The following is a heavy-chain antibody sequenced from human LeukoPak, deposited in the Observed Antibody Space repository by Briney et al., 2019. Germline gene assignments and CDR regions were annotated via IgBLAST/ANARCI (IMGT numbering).Heavy chain of an antibody. CDR2: VSGSGGST. Sequence: GGSLRLSCAASGFTFSSYAMSWVRQAPGKGLEWVSAVSGSGGSTYYADSVKGRFTISRDNSKNTLFLQMNSLRAEDTAVYYCAKDLGSVVTPPSLDYWGQGTPVTVSS. V-gene: IGHV3-23*01. D-gene: IGHD4-23*01. J-gene: IGHJ4*02. CDR3: AKDLGSVVTPPSLDY. CDR1: GFTFSSYA.